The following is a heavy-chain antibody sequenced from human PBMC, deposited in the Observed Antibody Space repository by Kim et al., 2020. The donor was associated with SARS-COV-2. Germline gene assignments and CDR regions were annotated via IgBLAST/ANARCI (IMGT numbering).Heavy chain of an antibody. Sequence: SETLSLTCAVYGGSFSGYYWSWIRQPPGKGLEWIGEINHSGSTNYNPSLKSRGTISVDTSKNQFSLKLSTVTAADTAVYYCASPVTQPIFGMDVWGQGNTVTVSS. J-gene: IGHJ6*02. CDR3: ASPVTQPIFGMDV. CDR2: INHSGST. V-gene: IGHV4-34*01. CDR1: GGSFSGYY. D-gene: IGHD4-17*01.